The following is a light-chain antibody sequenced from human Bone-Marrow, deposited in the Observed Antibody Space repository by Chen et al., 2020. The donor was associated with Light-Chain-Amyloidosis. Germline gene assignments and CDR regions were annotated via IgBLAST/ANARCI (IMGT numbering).Light chain of an antibody. Sequence: QSALTQPPSASGSLGPSVPLSCTGTSSDVGGYNYVSWYQQHPGKAPKLMISEVSKRPSGVPDRFSGSKSGNTASLTVSGLQPDDEADYYCSSYGGRTNLVFGGGTKLTVL. CDR2: EVS. CDR3: SSYGGRTNLV. J-gene: IGLJ2*01. CDR1: SSDVGGYNY. V-gene: IGLV2-8*01.